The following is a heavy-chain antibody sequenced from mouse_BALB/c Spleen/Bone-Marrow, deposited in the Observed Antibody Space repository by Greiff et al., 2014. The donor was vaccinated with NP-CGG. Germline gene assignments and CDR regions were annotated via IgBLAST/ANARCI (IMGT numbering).Heavy chain of an antibody. CDR2: IDPANCNT. D-gene: IGHD1-1*01. CDR3: AAYYYGTYGFAY. Sequence: VQLKESGAELVKPGASVKLSCTASGFNIKDTYMHWVKQRPEQGLEWIGRIDPANCNTKYDPKFQGKATITAGTSSNTAYLQLSSLTSEDTAVYYCAAYYYGTYGFAYWGQGTLVTVSA. V-gene: IGHV14-3*02. CDR1: GFNIKDTY. J-gene: IGHJ3*01.